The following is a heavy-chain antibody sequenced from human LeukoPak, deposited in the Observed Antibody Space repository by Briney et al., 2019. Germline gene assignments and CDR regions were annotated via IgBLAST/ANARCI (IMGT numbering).Heavy chain of an antibody. CDR1: GFTFSIYS. J-gene: IGHJ4*02. CDR2: ISSSSSTI. CDR3: ARDNSGYDYPYYFDY. V-gene: IGHV3-48*01. D-gene: IGHD5-12*01. Sequence: PGGSLRLSCAASGFTFSIYSMNWVRQAPGKGLEWVSYISSSSSTIYYADSVKGRFTISRDNAKNSLYLQMNSLRAEDTAVYYCARDNSGYDYPYYFDYWGQGTLVTVSS.